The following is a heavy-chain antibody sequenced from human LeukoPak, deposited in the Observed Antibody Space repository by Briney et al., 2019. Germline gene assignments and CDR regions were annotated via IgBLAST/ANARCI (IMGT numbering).Heavy chain of an antibody. CDR1: GFTFSSYG. J-gene: IGHJ4*02. V-gene: IGHV3-23*01. CDR3: ASHNGYGGNFDY. CDR2: ISGSGGST. Sequence: GGSLRLSCAASGFTFSSYGMSWVRQAPGKGLEWVSAISGSGGSTYYADSVKGRFTISRDNSKNTLYLQMNSLRAEDTAVYYCASHNGYGGNFDYWGQGTLVTVSS. D-gene: IGHD5-12*01.